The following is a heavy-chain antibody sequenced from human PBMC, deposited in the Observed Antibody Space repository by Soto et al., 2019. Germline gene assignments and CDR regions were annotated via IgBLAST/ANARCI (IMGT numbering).Heavy chain of an antibody. CDR2: IYYSGST. V-gene: IGHV4-61*01. J-gene: IGHJ4*02. D-gene: IGHD6-13*01. CDR1: GGSVSSGSYY. Sequence: PSETLSLTCTVSGGSVSSGSYYWSWIRQPPGKGLEWIGYIYYSGSTNYNPSLKSRVTISVDTSKNQFSLKLSSVTAADTAVYYCARGTGYSSSWGQGALVTVSS. CDR3: ARGTGYSSS.